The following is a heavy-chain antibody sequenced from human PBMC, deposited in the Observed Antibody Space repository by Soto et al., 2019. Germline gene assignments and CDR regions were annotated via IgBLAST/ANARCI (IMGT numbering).Heavy chain of an antibody. D-gene: IGHD6-13*01. J-gene: IGHJ6*04. CDR1: GFTFSNAW. CDR3: ASTAQLYSSSWYQRFVNYYGMDV. V-gene: IGHV3-23*01. CDR2: ISGSGGST. Sequence: GGSLRLSCAASGFTFSNAWMNWVRQAPGKGLEWVSAISGSGGSTYYADSVKGRFTISRDNSKNTLYLQMNSLRAEDTAVYYCASTAQLYSSSWYQRFVNYYGMDVWGKGTTVTVSS.